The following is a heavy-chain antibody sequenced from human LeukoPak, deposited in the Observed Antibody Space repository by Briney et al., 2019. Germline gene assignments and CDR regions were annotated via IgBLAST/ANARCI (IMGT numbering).Heavy chain of an antibody. CDR1: GGTFSSYA. CDR3: AGLSGSYLYSDY. D-gene: IGHD1-26*01. J-gene: IGHJ4*02. Sequence: PGGSLRLSCAASGGTFSSYAISWVRQAPGQGLEWMGGIIPIFGTANYAQKFQGRVTITADESTSTAYMELSSLRSEDTAVYYCAGLSGSYLYSDYWGQGTLVTVSS. V-gene: IGHV1-69*01. CDR2: IIPIFGTA.